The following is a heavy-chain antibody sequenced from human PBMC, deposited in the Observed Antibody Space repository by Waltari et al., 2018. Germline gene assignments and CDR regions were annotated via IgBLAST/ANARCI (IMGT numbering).Heavy chain of an antibody. CDR2: INDSGRT. D-gene: IGHD3-3*01. J-gene: IGHJ6*03. Sequence: QVQLQQWGAGLLKPSATLSLTCDVSGGSLSGYHWTWIRQPPGKGLEWIGEINDSGRTTYTPSLESRVTVSIDTANNQFSLRVRSVTAADTAVYYCARVFGYYYYYMDVWGKGTTVTISS. V-gene: IGHV4-34*02. CDR1: GGSLSGYH. CDR3: ARVFGYYYYYMDV.